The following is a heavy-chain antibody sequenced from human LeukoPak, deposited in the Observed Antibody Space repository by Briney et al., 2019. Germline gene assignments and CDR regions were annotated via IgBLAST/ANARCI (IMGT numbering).Heavy chain of an antibody. CDR3: AKNYGPLEY. V-gene: IGHV3-7*01. D-gene: IGHD4-17*01. J-gene: IGHJ4*02. CDR1: GFGFSNSW. CDR2: MNQDGSEI. Sequence: GGSLRLSCAASGFGFSNSWMTWVLLAPGKGLEWVANMNQDGSEIYYVDSVKGRFTISRDNTKNSRYLQLTSLRAEDTAVYYCAKNYGPLEYWGRGTLLTVSS.